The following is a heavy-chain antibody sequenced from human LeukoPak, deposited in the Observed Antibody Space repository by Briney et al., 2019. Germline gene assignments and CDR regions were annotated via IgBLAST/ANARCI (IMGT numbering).Heavy chain of an antibody. D-gene: IGHD6-13*01. Sequence: GGSLRLSCAASGFTFSGSAMHWVRQASGKGLEWVGRIRSKANSYATAYAASVKGRFTIPRDDSKNTAYLQMNSLKTEDTAVYYCTRYSSSWDDLDYWGQGTLVTVSS. CDR2: IRSKANSYAT. J-gene: IGHJ4*02. CDR1: GFTFSGSA. V-gene: IGHV3-73*01. CDR3: TRYSSSWDDLDY.